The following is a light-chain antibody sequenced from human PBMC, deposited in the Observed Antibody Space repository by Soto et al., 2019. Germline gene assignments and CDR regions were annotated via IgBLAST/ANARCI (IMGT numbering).Light chain of an antibody. V-gene: IGKV3-15*01. Sequence: DIVMTQSPSTLSVSRGERATLSCRASQSVSSNLAWYQQKPGQAPRLLIYGASTRTTGIPARFSGSGSGTDFTLTISSLQSEDFAVYYCQQYNNSPPTFGQGTKVEIK. CDR3: QQYNNSPPT. CDR2: GAS. J-gene: IGKJ1*01. CDR1: QSVSSN.